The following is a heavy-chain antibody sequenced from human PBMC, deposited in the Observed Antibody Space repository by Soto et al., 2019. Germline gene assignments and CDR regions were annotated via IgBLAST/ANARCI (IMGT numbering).Heavy chain of an antibody. J-gene: IGHJ3*02. V-gene: IGHV2-5*02. CDR3: ARSRATWVNAFDI. Sequence: QITLKESGPTLVKLTQTLTLTCTFSGFALSTHGVGVGWIRQPPGKALEWLAIFFWDGDTRYSLSLKSRLTITKDTSRDQVVLTMTNMDPADTATYYCARSRATWVNAFDIWGQGTMVTVSS. D-gene: IGHD1-26*01. CDR1: GFALSTHGVG. CDR2: FFWDGDT.